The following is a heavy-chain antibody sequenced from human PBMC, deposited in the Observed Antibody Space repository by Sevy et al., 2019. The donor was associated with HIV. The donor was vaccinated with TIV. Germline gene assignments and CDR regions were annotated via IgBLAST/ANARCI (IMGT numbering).Heavy chain of an antibody. CDR3: AKEGGGYYYDSSGLFDY. Sequence: GGSLRLSCAASGLTFSSYAMSWIRQAPGKGLEWVSAISGSGYLTYYTDSVKGRFTISRDNSKNTLYLQMNSLRAEDTAVYYCAKEGGGYYYDSSGLFDYWGQRTLVTVSS. V-gene: IGHV3-23*01. D-gene: IGHD3-22*01. CDR2: ISGSGYLT. J-gene: IGHJ4*02. CDR1: GLTFSSYA.